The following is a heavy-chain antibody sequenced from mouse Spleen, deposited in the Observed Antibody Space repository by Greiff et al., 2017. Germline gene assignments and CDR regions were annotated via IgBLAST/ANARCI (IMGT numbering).Heavy chain of an antibody. Sequence: QVQLQQPGAELVKPGASVKLSCKASGYTFTSYWMQWVKQRPGQGLEWIGEIDPSDSYTNYNQKFKGKATLTVDTSSSTAYMQLSSLTSEDSAVYYCARGEYGYYGSSYPGTGYAMDYWGQGTSVTVSS. D-gene: IGHD1-1*01. J-gene: IGHJ4*01. CDR2: IDPSDSYT. CDR3: ARGEYGYYGSSYPGTGYAMDY. V-gene: IGHV1-50*01. CDR1: GYTFTSYW.